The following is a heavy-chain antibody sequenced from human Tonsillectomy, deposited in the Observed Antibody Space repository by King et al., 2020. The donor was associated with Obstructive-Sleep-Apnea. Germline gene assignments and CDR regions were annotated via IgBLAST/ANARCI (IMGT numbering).Heavy chain of an antibody. CDR3: AKDPQSHFYGSEFDY. J-gene: IGHJ4*02. D-gene: IGHD2/OR15-2a*01. CDR1: GFTFDDYA. CDR2: INWNGDNT. Sequence: VQLVESGGGLVQPGKSLRLSCAAFGFTFDDYAMHWVRQPPGKGLEWVSGINWNGDNTAYADSVKGRFTISRDNAKNSLYLQLNSLRAGDTALYYCAKDPQSHFYGSEFDYWGQGTLVTVSS. V-gene: IGHV3-9*01.